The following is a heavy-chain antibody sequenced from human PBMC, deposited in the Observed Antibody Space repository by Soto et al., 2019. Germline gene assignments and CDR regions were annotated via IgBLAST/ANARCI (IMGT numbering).Heavy chain of an antibody. D-gene: IGHD3-3*01. J-gene: IGHJ4*02. CDR1: GFTFSSYA. V-gene: IGHV3-30-3*01. Sequence: QVQLVESGGGVVQPGRSLRLSCAASGFTFSSYAMHWVRQAPGKGLEWVAVISYDGSNKYYADSVKGRFTISRDNSKNTLYLQMNSLRAEDTAVYYCARGPAPTHDYDFWSGYYRAFDYWGQGTLVTVSS. CDR3: ARGPAPTHDYDFWSGYYRAFDY. CDR2: ISYDGSNK.